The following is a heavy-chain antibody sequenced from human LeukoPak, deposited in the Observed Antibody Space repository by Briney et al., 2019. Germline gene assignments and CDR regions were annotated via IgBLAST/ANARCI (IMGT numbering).Heavy chain of an antibody. Sequence: SETLSLTCTVSGGSISSYYWSWIRQPPGKGLEWIGYIFYSGSTNYNPSLKSRVTISGHTSKNQFSLKLSSVTAADTAVYYCARGTTRWYFDPWGRGTLVTVSS. CDR1: GGSISSYY. CDR2: IFYSGST. V-gene: IGHV4-59*01. D-gene: IGHD1-7*01. J-gene: IGHJ2*01. CDR3: ARGTTRWYFDP.